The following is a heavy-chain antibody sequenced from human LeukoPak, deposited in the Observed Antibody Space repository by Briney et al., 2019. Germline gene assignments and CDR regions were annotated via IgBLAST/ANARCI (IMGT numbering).Heavy chain of an antibody. J-gene: IGHJ4*02. CDR2: ISGYNGNT. D-gene: IGHD2-2*01. CDR3: ARDSEGIVVVPAAMDLDY. V-gene: IGHV1-18*01. CDR1: GYSXTSYG. Sequence: ASVTVSCTASGYSXTSYGISWVRQAPGQGLEWMGWISGYNGNTNHAQKLQGRVTMTTDTSTSTAYMELRSLRSDDTAVYYCARDSEGIVVVPAAMDLDYWGQGTLVTVSS.